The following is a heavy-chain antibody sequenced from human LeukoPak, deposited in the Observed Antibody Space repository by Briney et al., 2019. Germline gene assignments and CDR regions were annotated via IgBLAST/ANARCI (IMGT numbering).Heavy chain of an antibody. CDR2: IYYSGST. Sequence: SETLSLTCTVSGGSISSYYWSWIRQPPGKGLEWLGSIYYSGSTNYNPSLKSRVTISVDTSKNQFSLKLSSVTAADTAVYYCARDSSGWYRWFDPWGQGTLVTVSS. V-gene: IGHV4-59*01. CDR1: GGSISSYY. CDR3: ARDSSGWYRWFDP. J-gene: IGHJ5*02. D-gene: IGHD6-19*01.